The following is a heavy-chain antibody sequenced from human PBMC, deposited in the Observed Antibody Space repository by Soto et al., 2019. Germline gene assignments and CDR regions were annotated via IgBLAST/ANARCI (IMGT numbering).Heavy chain of an antibody. CDR3: ARKSNSDMSGYDYFDY. Sequence: PGGSLRLSCAASGFIFSSSDMTWFRQAPGKGLEYVSSINYNGIYSFYAEAAKGRFTIYRDNAKNSLYLQMNSLTAEDTAVYFCARKSNSDMSGYDYFDYWGQGTLVTVSS. CDR1: GFIFSSSD. J-gene: IGHJ4*02. CDR2: INYNGIYS. D-gene: IGHD3-22*01. V-gene: IGHV3-21*06.